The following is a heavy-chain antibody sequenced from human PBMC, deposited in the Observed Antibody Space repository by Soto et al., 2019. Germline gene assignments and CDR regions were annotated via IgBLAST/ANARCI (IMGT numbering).Heavy chain of an antibody. Sequence: PVGSLRLSCAASGFTFSSYSMNWVRQAPGKGLEWVSSISSSSSYIYYADSVKGRFTISRDNAKNSLYLQMNSLRAEDTAVYYCARDKLRVTGTTGYYGMDVWGQGTTVTVSS. CDR2: ISSSSSYI. J-gene: IGHJ6*02. D-gene: IGHD1-7*01. V-gene: IGHV3-21*01. CDR1: GFTFSSYS. CDR3: ARDKLRVTGTTGYYGMDV.